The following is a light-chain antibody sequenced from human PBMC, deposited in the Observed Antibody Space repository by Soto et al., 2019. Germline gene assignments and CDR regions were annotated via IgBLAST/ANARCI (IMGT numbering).Light chain of an antibody. CDR3: QQYNSYSPLYT. Sequence: DIQMTQSPSTLSASVGDRVTITCRASQSISSWLAWYQQKPGKAPKLLIYDASSLESGVPSRFSDSGSGTEFTLTIRSLQPDDFAPYYCQQYNSYSPLYTFGQGTKREIK. J-gene: IGKJ2*01. CDR2: DAS. V-gene: IGKV1-5*01. CDR1: QSISSW.